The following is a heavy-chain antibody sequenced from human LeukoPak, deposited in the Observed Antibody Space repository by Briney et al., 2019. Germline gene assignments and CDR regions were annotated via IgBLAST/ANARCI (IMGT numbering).Heavy chain of an antibody. CDR1: GGTISRYY. CDR2: IYSSGST. CDR3: ARDMVRGVINWFDP. V-gene: IGHV4-59*12. D-gene: IGHD3-10*01. Sequence: SETLSLTCTVSGGTISRYYWGWIRQSPGGGLEWIGYIYSSGSTNSNPSLKSRVSISVDMSKNQFSLKLSSVTAADTAVYYCARDMVRGVINWFDPWGQGTLVTVSS. J-gene: IGHJ5*02.